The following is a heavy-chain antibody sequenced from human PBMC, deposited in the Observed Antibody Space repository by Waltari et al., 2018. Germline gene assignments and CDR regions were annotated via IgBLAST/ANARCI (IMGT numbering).Heavy chain of an antibody. V-gene: IGHV3-21*01. D-gene: IGHD6-19*01. CDR2: ISSSSSYI. CDR3: ARVKADSSGWYSDY. Sequence: EVQLVESGGGLVKPGGSLRLSCAASGFTFSRYSMKWVGQAPGKGLEWVSSISSSSSYIYYADSVKGRFTISRDNAKNSLYLQMNSLRAEDTAVYYCARVKADSSGWYSDYWGQGTLVTVSS. J-gene: IGHJ4*02. CDR1: GFTFSRYS.